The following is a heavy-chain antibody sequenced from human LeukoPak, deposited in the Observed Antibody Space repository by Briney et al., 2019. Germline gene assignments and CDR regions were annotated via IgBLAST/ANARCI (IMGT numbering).Heavy chain of an antibody. V-gene: IGHV1-69*04. Sequence: ASVNVSCKASGGTFSSYAISWVRQAPGQGLEWMGSIIPILGIANYAQKFQGRVTITADKSTSTAYIELSSLRSEDTAVYYCARYPSYSSSTQGRYYYYYYGMDVWGQGTTVTVSS. J-gene: IGHJ6*02. CDR2: IIPILGIA. CDR1: GGTFSSYA. CDR3: ARYPSYSSSTQGRYYYYYYGMDV. D-gene: IGHD6-6*01.